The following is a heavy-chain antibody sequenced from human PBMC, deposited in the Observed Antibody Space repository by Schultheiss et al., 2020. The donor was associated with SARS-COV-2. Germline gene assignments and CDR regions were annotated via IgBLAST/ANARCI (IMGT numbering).Heavy chain of an antibody. J-gene: IGHJ4*02. V-gene: IGHV4-59*08. Sequence: SETLSLTCTVSCGSISSYYWSWIRQPPGKGLEWIGYIYYSGSTNYNPSLKSRVTISVDTSKNQFSLKLSSVTAADTAVYYCARHVDYYDSSGYYRIYYFDYWGQGTLVTVAS. D-gene: IGHD3-22*01. CDR3: ARHVDYYDSSGYYRIYYFDY. CDR1: CGSISSYY. CDR2: IYYSGST.